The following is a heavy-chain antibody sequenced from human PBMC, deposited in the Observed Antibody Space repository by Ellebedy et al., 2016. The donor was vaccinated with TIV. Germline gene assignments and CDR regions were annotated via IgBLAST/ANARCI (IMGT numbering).Heavy chain of an antibody. D-gene: IGHD1-26*01. J-gene: IGHJ4*02. V-gene: IGHV3-74*01. CDR3: ATDEGGSYDS. CDR1: GFTFSFYW. CDR2: ISRDGDIR. Sequence: GESLKISCAASGFTFSFYWIHWVRQAPGKGLEWVSRISRDGDIRGYAEFAKGRFTVSRDNTKNTLYLQMSGLRADDSAVYYCATDEGGSYDSWGQGTRVSVSS.